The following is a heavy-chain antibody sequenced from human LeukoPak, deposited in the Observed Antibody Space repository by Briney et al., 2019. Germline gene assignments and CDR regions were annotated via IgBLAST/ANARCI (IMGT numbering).Heavy chain of an antibody. CDR3: TRDKGWQQFDS. V-gene: IGHV3-7*01. D-gene: IGHD5-24*01. CDR2: INKDGSEK. J-gene: IGHJ4*02. Sequence: GGSLRLSCAASGFIFSSYAMSWVRQAPGKGLERVANINKDGSEKYYVDSVKGRFTISRDNAKNSLYLQMNSLRDDDTAVYYCTRDKGWQQFDSWGQGTLVTVSS. CDR1: GFIFSSYA.